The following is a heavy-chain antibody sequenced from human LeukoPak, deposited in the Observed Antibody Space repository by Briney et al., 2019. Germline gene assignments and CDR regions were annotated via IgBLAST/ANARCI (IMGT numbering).Heavy chain of an antibody. D-gene: IGHD1-1*01. CDR1: GFTSSDYY. Sequence: PGGSLRLSCAASGFTSSDYYMSWIRQAPGKGLEWVSHISTTSAYTNYADSVKGRFTISRDNAKSSLYLQMNSLRAEDTAVYYCARPRATTGRIEDKDAFDIWGQGTMVTVSS. J-gene: IGHJ3*02. CDR3: ARPRATTGRIEDKDAFDI. CDR2: ISTTSAYT. V-gene: IGHV3-11*03.